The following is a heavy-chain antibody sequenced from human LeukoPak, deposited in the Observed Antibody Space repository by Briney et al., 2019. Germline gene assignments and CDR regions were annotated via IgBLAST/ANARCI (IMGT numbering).Heavy chain of an antibody. CDR2: IYSGGST. D-gene: IGHD3-22*01. J-gene: IGHJ4*02. Sequence: GGSLRLSCAASGFTVSSNYMSWVRQAPGMGLEWVSVIYSGGSTYYADSVKGRFTISRDNSKNTLYLQMNSLRAEDTAVYYCARESNYYDSSGYCWGQGTLVTVSS. V-gene: IGHV3-53*01. CDR1: GFTVSSNY. CDR3: ARESNYYDSSGYC.